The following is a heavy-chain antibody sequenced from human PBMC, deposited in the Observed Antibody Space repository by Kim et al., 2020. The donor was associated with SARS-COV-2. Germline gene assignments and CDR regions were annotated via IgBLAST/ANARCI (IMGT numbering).Heavy chain of an antibody. CDR1: GFTFSSYW. Sequence: GGSLRLSCAASGFTFSSYWMHWVRQAPGKGLVWVSRINSDGSSTSYADSVKGRFTISRDTAKNTLYLQMNSLRAEDTAVYYCARGTVVLWFGEPMNWFDPWGQGTLVTVSS. CDR2: INSDGSST. CDR3: ARGTVVLWFGEPMNWFDP. J-gene: IGHJ5*02. V-gene: IGHV3-74*01. D-gene: IGHD3-10*01.